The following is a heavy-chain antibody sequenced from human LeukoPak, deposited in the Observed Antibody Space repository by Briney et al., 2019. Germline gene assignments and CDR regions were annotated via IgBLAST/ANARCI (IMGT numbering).Heavy chain of an antibody. J-gene: IGHJ2*01. D-gene: IGHD4/OR15-4a*01. V-gene: IGHV4-39*02. CDR1: GGSISSSSYY. CDR3: ARGRRIVVLPGRGYFNL. Sequence: SETLSLTCTVSGGSISSSSYYWGWIRQPPGKGLEWIGSIYYSGSTYYNPSLKSRVTLSVDTSTNHFSLNIKSVTAADTAMYYCARGRRIVVLPGRGYFNLWGRGTLVTVSS. CDR2: IYYSGST.